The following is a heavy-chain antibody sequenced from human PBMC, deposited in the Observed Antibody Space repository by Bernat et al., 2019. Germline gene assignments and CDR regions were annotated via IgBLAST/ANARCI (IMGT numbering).Heavy chain of an antibody. D-gene: IGHD4-23*01. J-gene: IGHJ6*03. Sequence: EVQLVESGGGLVQPGGSLRLSCAASGFTFSSYWMHWVRQAPGKGLVWVSRINSDGSSTSYADSVKGRFTIPRDNAKNTLYLQMNSLRAEDTAVYYCAREGGVKLPTYYYYMDVWGKGTTVTVSS. CDR1: GFTFSSYW. CDR2: INSDGSST. CDR3: AREGGVKLPTYYYYMDV. V-gene: IGHV3-74*01.